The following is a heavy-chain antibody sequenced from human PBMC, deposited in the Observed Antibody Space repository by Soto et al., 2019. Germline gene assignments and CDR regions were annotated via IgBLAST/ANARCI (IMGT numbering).Heavy chain of an antibody. J-gene: IGHJ5*02. CDR1: GDSIRRYY. D-gene: IGHD1-26*01. CDR2: IYYSGST. Sequence: SGTLSLACTLCGDSIRRYYGSWIRQPPGKGLEWIGYIYYSGSTNYNPSLKSRVTISVDTSKNQFSLKLSSVTAADTAVYYCASVSGSYDGWFAPRGQGTLVTVSS. CDR3: ASVSGSYDGWFAP. V-gene: IGHV4-59*01.